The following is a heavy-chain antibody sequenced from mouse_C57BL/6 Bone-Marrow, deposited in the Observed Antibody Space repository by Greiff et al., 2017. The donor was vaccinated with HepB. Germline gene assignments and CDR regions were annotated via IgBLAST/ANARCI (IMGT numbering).Heavy chain of an antibody. V-gene: IGHV1-63*01. CDR2: IYPGGGYT. CDR3: ARITTVVEGAMDY. Sequence: VKLMESGAELVRPGTSVKMSCKASGYTFTNYWIGWAKQRPGHGLEWIGDIYPGGGYTNYNEKFKGKATLTADKSSSTAYMQFSSLTSEDSAIYYCARITTVVEGAMDYWGQGTSVTVSS. D-gene: IGHD1-1*01. CDR1: GYTFTNYW. J-gene: IGHJ4*01.